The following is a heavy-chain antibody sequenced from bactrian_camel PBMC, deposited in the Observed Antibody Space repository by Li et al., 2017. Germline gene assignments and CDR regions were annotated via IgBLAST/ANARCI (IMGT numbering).Heavy chain of an antibody. CDR2: VYGRGVRY. Sequence: VQLVESGGGSVQAGGSLRLSGAASGDTDRRNCMGWFRQAPGKEREGVAAVYGRGVRYYYADSVKGRFTISQDNAKNTLYLQMNSLSPEDTAKYYCSAVDFDESPPGGACTAQEAVFFGRWGQGTQVTVS. J-gene: IGHJ6*01. V-gene: IGHV3S31*01. D-gene: IGHD6*01. CDR1: GDTDRRNC. CDR3: SAVDFDESPPGGACTAQEAVFFGR.